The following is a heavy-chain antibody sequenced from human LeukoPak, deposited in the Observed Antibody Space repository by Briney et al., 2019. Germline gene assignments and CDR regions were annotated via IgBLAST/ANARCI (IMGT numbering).Heavy chain of an antibody. D-gene: IGHD3-10*01. CDR2: IHSGGRA. Sequence: GGSLRLSCAASGFSVSSNYMTWVRQAPGKGLEWVSVIHSGGRAYYADSVKGRFTTSRDNSKNTLDLRMNSLSVEDTAVYYCVGVETITMVRGASGDVWGKGTTVTVSS. J-gene: IGHJ6*04. V-gene: IGHV3-66*02. CDR3: VGVETITMVRGASGDV. CDR1: GFSVSSNY.